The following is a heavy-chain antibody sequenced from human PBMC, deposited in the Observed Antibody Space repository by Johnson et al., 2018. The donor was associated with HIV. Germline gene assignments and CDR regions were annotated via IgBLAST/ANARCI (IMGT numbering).Heavy chain of an antibody. CDR2: ISGSGGST. CDR3: ARGWDACGI. D-gene: IGHD2-15*01. CDR1: GFTFSSYA. J-gene: IGHJ3*02. V-gene: IGHV3-23*04. Sequence: VQLVESGGGLVQPGGSLRLSCAASGFTFSSYAMSWVRQAPGKGLEWVSAISGSGGSTGYADSVKGRFTISRDNAKNSLYLQMNSLRAEDTALYYCARGWDACGIWGQGTRVTVSS.